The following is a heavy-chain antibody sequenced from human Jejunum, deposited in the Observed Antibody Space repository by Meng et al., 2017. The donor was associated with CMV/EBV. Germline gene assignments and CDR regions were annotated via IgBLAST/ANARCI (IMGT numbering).Heavy chain of an antibody. D-gene: IGHD2/OR15-2a*01. CDR2: FDYNGGAT. J-gene: IGHJ3*01. CDR1: FTFKAFT. CDR3: VKGVTSTSPYRAFDV. Sequence: FTFKAFTMGWVRQAPGKGLEWVSTFDYNGGATFYANSVKGRFTISRDTSKNTLYLQMNSLTADDTAMYYCVKGVTSTSPYRAFDVLGQGTLVTVSS. V-gene: IGHV3-23*01.